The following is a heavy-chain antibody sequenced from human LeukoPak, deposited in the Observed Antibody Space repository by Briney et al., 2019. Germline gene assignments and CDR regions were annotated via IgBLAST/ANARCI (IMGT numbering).Heavy chain of an antibody. V-gene: IGHV4-4*07. CDR3: GRDQWEQWLDNWFDP. Sequence: SETLSLTCTVSGGSISSYYWSWIRQPAGKGLEWIGRIYTSGSTNYNPSLKSRVTMSVDTSKNQFSLKLSSVTAADTAVYYCGRDQWEQWLDNWFDPWGQGTLVTVSS. CDR1: GGSISSYY. CDR2: IYTSGST. J-gene: IGHJ5*02. D-gene: IGHD6-19*01.